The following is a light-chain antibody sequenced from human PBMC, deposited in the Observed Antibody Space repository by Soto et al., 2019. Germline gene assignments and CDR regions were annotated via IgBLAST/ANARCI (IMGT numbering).Light chain of an antibody. J-gene: IGKJ5*01. CDR3: QHYNSYSEA. V-gene: IGKV3-20*01. Sequence: EIVLTQSPGTLSLSPGERATLSCRASQSVSSTFLAWYQQKPGQAPRLLIFGVSNRATGIPDRFSGSGSGTDFTLTISRLEPDDFATYYCQHYNSYSEAFGQGTRLEIK. CDR2: GVS. CDR1: QSVSSTF.